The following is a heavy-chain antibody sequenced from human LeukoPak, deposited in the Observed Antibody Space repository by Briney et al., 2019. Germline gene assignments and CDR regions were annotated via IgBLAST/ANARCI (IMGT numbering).Heavy chain of an antibody. Sequence: NPSQTLSLTCTVSGGPISSGDYYWSWIRQPPGKGLEWIGYIYYSGSTYYNPSLKSRVTISVDTSKNQFSLKLSSVTAADTAVYYCASEDSSSSYFDYWGQGTLVTVSS. CDR3: ASEDSSSSYFDY. J-gene: IGHJ4*02. CDR1: GGPISSGDYY. D-gene: IGHD6-6*01. CDR2: IYYSGST. V-gene: IGHV4-30-4*08.